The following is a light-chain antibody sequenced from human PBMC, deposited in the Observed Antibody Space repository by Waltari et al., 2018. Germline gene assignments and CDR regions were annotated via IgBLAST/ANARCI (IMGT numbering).Light chain of an antibody. V-gene: IGKV1-39*01. Sequence: DIQMTQPPSSLLASVGDRGTITCRASQSISSYLHWYQQKPGKDPKVLIYDASSLQSGVPSRFSGSGSGTDFTLTISSLQPEDSATYYCQQSYITLPYTFGQGTKVEIK. J-gene: IGKJ2*01. CDR2: DAS. CDR3: QQSYITLPYT. CDR1: QSISSY.